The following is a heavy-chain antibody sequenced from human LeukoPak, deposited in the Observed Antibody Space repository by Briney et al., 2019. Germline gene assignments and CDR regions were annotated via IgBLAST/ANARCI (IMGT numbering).Heavy chain of an antibody. CDR2: IKSKIDGGTT. V-gene: IGHV3-15*01. CDR1: GFTFSNAW. CDR3: TTTYYGSGSGYYYYYMDV. Sequence: PGGSLRLSCAASGFTFSNAWMSWVRQAPGKGLEWVGRIKSKIDGGTTDYAAPVKGRFTISRDDSKNTLYLQMNSLKTEDTAVYYCTTTYYGSGSGYYYYYMDVWGKGTTVTVSS. J-gene: IGHJ6*03. D-gene: IGHD3-10*01.